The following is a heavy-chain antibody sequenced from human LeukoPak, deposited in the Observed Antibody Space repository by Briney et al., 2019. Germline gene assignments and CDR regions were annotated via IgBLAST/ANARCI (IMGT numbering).Heavy chain of an antibody. CDR2: INHSGST. CDR1: GGSFSGYY. J-gene: IGHJ5*02. CDR3: ARFRGGLAGIWFDP. D-gene: IGHD3-10*01. Sequence: SETLSLTCAVYGGSFSGYYWSWIRQPPGKGLEWIGEINHSGSTNYNPSLKSRVTISVDTSENQFSLKLSSVTAADTAVYYCARFRGGLAGIWFDPWGQGTLVTVSS. V-gene: IGHV4-34*01.